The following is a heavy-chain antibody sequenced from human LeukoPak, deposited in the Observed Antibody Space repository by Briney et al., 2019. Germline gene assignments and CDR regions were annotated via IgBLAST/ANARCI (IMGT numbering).Heavy chain of an antibody. CDR2: IRSKANSYAT. CDR3: TRPSAARPLACGV. Sequence: GGSLRLSCAASGFTFSGSAMHWVRQASGKGLEWVGRIRSKANSYATAYAASVKGRFTISRDDSKNTAYLQMNSLKPEDTAVYHCTRPSAARPLACGVWGQGTTVTVSS. CDR1: GFTFSGSA. D-gene: IGHD6-6*01. V-gene: IGHV3-73*01. J-gene: IGHJ6*02.